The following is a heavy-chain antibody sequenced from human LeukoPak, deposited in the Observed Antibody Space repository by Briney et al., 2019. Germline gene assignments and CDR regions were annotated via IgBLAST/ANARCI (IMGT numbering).Heavy chain of an antibody. D-gene: IGHD3-22*01. Sequence: HPGGSLRLSCAASGLTFSNYWMHWVRQGPGKGLEWVSAISGTGDTTSYADSVKGRFAISRDKSKNTLYLQMNSLRVEDTAEYYCVKGHYDGGPYYYFDYWGQGTVVTVSS. V-gene: IGHV3-23*01. CDR1: GLTFSNYW. CDR3: VKGHYDGGPYYYFDY. CDR2: ISGTGDTT. J-gene: IGHJ4*02.